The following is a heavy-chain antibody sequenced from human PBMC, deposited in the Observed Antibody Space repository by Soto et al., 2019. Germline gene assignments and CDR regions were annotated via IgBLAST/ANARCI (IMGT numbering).Heavy chain of an antibody. J-gene: IGHJ5*02. CDR3: AREGSSRPPSNWFVP. Sequence: SETLSLTCTVSGGSISSGGYYWSWIRQHPGKGLEWIGYIYYSGSTYYNPSLQSRVTISVDTSKNQFSLKLSSVTAADTAVYYCAREGSSRPPSNWFVPRGQATLVTVS. V-gene: IGHV4-31*03. D-gene: IGHD6-13*01. CDR1: GGSISSGGYY. CDR2: IYYSGST.